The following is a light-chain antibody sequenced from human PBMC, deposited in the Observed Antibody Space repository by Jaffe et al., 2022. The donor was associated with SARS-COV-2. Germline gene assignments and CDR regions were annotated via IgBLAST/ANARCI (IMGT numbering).Light chain of an antibody. J-gene: IGKJ5*01. V-gene: IGKV2-28*01. CDR2: LAS. CDR1: QSLLHSNGYNF. CDR3: MQALQTPR. Sequence: DIVMTQSPVSLSVTPGEPASISCRSGQSLLHSNGYNFLDWYLQKPGQSPQLLIYLASSRASGVPDRFSGSGSGTDFTLKISRVEAEDVGVYYCMQALQTPRFGQGTRLEIK.